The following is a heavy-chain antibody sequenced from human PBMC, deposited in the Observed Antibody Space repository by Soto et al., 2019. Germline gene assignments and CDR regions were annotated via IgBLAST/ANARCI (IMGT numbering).Heavy chain of an antibody. J-gene: IGHJ4*02. CDR2: ISAYNGNT. CDR3: ARLTYYYDSSGYYPGDFDY. Sequence: ASVKVSCKASGYTFTSYGISWVRQAPGQGLEWMGWISAYNGNTNYAQKLQGRVTMTTDTSTSTAYMELRSLRSDDTAVYYCARLTYYYDSSGYYPGDFDYWGQGTLVTVSS. D-gene: IGHD3-22*01. V-gene: IGHV1-18*04. CDR1: GYTFTSYG.